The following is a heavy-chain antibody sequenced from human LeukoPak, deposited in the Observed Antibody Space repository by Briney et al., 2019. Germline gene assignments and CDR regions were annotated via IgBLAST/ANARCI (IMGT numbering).Heavy chain of an antibody. D-gene: IGHD6-19*01. CDR3: ALSSGWSLVYFDY. J-gene: IGHJ4*02. Sequence: SETLSLTCAVYGGSFSGYYWSWIRQPPGKGLEWIGEINHSGSTNYNPSLESRVTISVDTSKNQFSLKLSSVTAADTAVYYCALSSGWSLVYFDYWGQGTLVTVSS. CDR2: INHSGST. V-gene: IGHV4-34*01. CDR1: GGSFSGYY.